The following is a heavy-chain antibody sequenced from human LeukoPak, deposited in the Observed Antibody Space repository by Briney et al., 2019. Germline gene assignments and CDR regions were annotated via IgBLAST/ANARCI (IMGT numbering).Heavy chain of an antibody. V-gene: IGHV4-59*07. CDR2: MYNSGNT. CDR3: ARKDGDY. D-gene: IGHD5-24*01. Sequence: PSDTLSLTCTVSGASISSYHWSWIRQPPGKGLEWIGYMYNSGNTNYNPSLKSRVTMSLDTSKNQFSLKLSSVTAADTAIYYCARKDGDYWGQGTLVIVSS. CDR1: GASISSYH. J-gene: IGHJ4*02.